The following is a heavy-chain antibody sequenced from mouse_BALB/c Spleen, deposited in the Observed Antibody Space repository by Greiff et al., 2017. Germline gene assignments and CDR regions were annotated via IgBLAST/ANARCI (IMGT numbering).Heavy chain of an antibody. CDR1: GFTFSSYA. Sequence: EVQRVESGGGLVKPGGSLKLSCAASGFTFSSYAMSWVRQSPEKRLEWVAEISSGGSYTYYPDTVTGRFTISRDNAKNTLYLEMSSLRSEDTAMYYCARDRRGNEGFAYWGQGTLVTVSA. D-gene: IGHD2-1*01. CDR2: ISSGGSYT. CDR3: ARDRRGNEGFAY. J-gene: IGHJ3*01. V-gene: IGHV5-9-4*01.